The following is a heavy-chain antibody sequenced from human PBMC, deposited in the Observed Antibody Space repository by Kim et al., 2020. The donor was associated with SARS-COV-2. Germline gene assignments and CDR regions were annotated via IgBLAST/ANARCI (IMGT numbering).Heavy chain of an antibody. D-gene: IGHD7-27*01. V-gene: IGHV3-30-3*01. CDR3: ARDLTALSYYYYGMDV. CDR2: ISYDESNE. CDR1: GFTFSTYA. Sequence: GGSLRLSCAASGFTFSTYAMYWVRQAPGKGLGWVALISYDESNEYYADSVKGRFTISRDNSKNTLSLQMNSLRAEDTAVYYCARDLTALSYYYYGMDVWGQGTTVIVSS. J-gene: IGHJ6*02.